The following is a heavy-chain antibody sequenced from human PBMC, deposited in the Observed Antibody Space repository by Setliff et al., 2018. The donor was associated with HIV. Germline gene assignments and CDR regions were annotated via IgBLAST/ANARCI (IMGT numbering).Heavy chain of an antibody. D-gene: IGHD3-10*01. CDR2: VYPDDSDT. J-gene: IGHJ3*02. Sequence: PGESLKISCQGSGYNFRGFWIAWVRQMPGKRLELMGVVYPDDSDTRYRPSFQGQVTISADKSISTAYLQWSSLKASDTAMYYCARRWGDGSYGTFDIWGQGTMVTVSS. V-gene: IGHV5-51*01. CDR3: ARRWGDGSYGTFDI. CDR1: GYNFRGFW.